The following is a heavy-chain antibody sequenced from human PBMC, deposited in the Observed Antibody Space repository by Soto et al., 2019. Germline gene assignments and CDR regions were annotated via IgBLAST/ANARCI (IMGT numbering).Heavy chain of an antibody. J-gene: IGHJ6*03. CDR3: AKDESAPPPLWFGELLQAEPENYYYYYMDV. D-gene: IGHD3-10*01. CDR2: ISGSGGST. CDR1: GFTFSSYA. Sequence: GGSLRLSCAASGFTFSSYAMSWVRQAPGKGLEWVSAISGSGGSTYYADSVKGRVTISRDNSKNTLYLQMNSLRAEDTAVYYCAKDESAPPPLWFGELLQAEPENYYYYYMDVWGKGTTVTVSS. V-gene: IGHV3-23*01.